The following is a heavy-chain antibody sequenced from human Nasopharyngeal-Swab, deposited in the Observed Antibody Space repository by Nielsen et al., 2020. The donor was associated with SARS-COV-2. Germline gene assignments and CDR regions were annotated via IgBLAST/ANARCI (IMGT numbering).Heavy chain of an antibody. CDR3: ARGGYSNYVDYYYYYYMDV. D-gene: IGHD4-11*01. V-gene: IGHV3-74*01. J-gene: IGHJ6*03. Sequence: GESLKISCAASGFTFSSYWMHWVRQAPGKGLVWVSRINSDGSSTSYADSVKGRFTISRDNAKNTLYLQMNSLRAEDTAVYYCARGGYSNYVDYYYYYYMDVWGKGTTVTVSS. CDR1: GFTFSSYW. CDR2: INSDGSST.